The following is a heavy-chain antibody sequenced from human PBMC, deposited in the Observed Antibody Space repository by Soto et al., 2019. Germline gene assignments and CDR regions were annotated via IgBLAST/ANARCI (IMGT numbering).Heavy chain of an antibody. D-gene: IGHD3-3*01. Sequence: PSETLSLTCTVSGGAISTYYWTWIRQTAGKGLEWIGRIYSSGSTKYNPALQSRVTMSLDTSNNQFSLRLTSVTAADTAVYYCARGQRFSSCFDPWGQGTLVTVSS. CDR3: ARGQRFSSCFDP. J-gene: IGHJ5*02. V-gene: IGHV4-4*07. CDR1: GGAISTYY. CDR2: IYSSGST.